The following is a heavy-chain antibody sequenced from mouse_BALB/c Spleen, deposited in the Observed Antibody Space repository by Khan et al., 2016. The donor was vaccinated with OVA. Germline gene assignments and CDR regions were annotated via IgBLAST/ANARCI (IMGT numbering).Heavy chain of an antibody. CDR1: GFSLTTYG. CDR3: AKQNHGTLDAMDY. J-gene: IGHJ4*01. D-gene: IGHD2-1*01. CDR2: IWGDGST. Sequence: QVQLKESGPGLVAPSQSLSITCTVSGFSLTTYGVSWVRQPPGKGLEWLGVIWGDGSTNYHSALISRLTISKDNSKSQVFLTLNSLQTDDTGTYYWAKQNHGTLDAMDYRGQGTSVTVSS. V-gene: IGHV2-3*01.